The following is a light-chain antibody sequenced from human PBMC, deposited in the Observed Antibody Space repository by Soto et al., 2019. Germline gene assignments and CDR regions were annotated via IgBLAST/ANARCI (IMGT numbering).Light chain of an antibody. CDR3: CSYAGSSTFAV. CDR1: SSDVGSYNL. CDR2: EVS. V-gene: IGLV2-23*02. J-gene: IGLJ1*01. Sequence: QSVLTQPASVSGSPGQSITISCTGTSSDVGSYNLVSWYQQHPGKAPKLMIYEVSKRPSGVSNRFSGSKSGNTASLTTSGLQAEDEADYYCCSYAGSSTFAVFGTGTKLTVL.